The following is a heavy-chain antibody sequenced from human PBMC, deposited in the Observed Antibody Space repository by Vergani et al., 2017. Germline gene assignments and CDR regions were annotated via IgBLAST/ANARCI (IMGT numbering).Heavy chain of an antibody. V-gene: IGHV4-59*01. J-gene: IGHJ4*02. D-gene: IGHD3-22*01. CDR3: ARCYDSSGYYLDY. CDR1: GGSISSYY. Sequence: QVQLQESGPGLVKPSETLSLTCTVSGGSISSYYWSWIRQPPGKGLEWIGYIDYSGSTNYNPSLKSRVTISVDTSKNQFSLKLSSVTAADTAVYSCARCYDSSGYYLDYWGQGTLVTVSS. CDR2: IDYSGST.